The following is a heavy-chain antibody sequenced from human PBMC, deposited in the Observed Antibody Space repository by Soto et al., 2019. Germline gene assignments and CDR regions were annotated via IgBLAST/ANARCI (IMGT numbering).Heavy chain of an antibody. J-gene: IGHJ4*02. CDR3: ARGDASWYFDY. Sequence: SETLSLTCTVSGGSISSGGYYWSWIRQHPGKGLEWIGYIYYSWSTYYNPSLKSRVTISVDTSKNQFSLKLSSVTAADTAVYYCARGDASWYFDYWGQGTLVTVSS. CDR2: IYYSWST. V-gene: IGHV4-31*03. CDR1: GGSISSGGYY. D-gene: IGHD6-13*01.